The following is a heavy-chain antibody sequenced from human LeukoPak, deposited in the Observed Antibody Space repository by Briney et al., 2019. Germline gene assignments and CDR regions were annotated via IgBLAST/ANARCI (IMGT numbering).Heavy chain of an antibody. J-gene: IGHJ3*02. Sequence: PGGSLRLSCTASRFTFSSYEMHWVRQAPGKGLEWVSYISSSGSTIYYADSVKGRFTISRDNAKNSLYLQMNSLRAEDTAVYYCARDDSGNYYDSSGYTNAFDIWGQGTMVTVSS. CDR2: ISSSGSTI. D-gene: IGHD3-22*01. V-gene: IGHV3-48*03. CDR1: RFTFSSYE. CDR3: ARDDSGNYYDSSGYTNAFDI.